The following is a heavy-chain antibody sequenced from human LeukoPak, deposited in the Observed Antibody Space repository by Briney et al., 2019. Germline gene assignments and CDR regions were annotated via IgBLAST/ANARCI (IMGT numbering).Heavy chain of an antibody. CDR1: GGSISTYY. V-gene: IGHV4-59*01. Sequence: SETLSLTCTVSGGSISTYYWSWIRQPPGKGLEWIGYIYYSGSTNYNPSLKSRVTISVDTSKNQFSLKLSSVTAADTAVYYCARDSDYDSSGYPDAFDIWGQGTMVTVSS. J-gene: IGHJ3*02. CDR2: IYYSGST. D-gene: IGHD3-22*01. CDR3: ARDSDYDSSGYPDAFDI.